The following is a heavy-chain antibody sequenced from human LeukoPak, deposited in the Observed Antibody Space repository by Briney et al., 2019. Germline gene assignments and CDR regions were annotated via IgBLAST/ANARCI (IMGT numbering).Heavy chain of an antibody. CDR3: VRGDLPTTVLNDPFNI. Sequence: GASVNVSCKASGYTFRTYDINWVRQAPGQGLEWLGWMNHNSGNTGYAPKFQGRVAMTRVTSINTAYMELFSLRSEDTAVYFCVRGDLPTTVLNDPFNIWGQGTMVTVSS. D-gene: IGHD4-11*01. CDR1: GYTFRTYD. CDR2: MNHNSGNT. V-gene: IGHV1-8*01. J-gene: IGHJ3*02.